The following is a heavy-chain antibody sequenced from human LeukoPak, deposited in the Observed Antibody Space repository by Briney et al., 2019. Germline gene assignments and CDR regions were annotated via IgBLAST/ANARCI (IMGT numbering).Heavy chain of an antibody. V-gene: IGHV4-39*01. CDR3: ARHRIYYYGSSGRGVADAFDI. J-gene: IGHJ3*02. CDR1: GGSISSRSYY. Sequence: SETLSLTCTVSGGSISSRSYYWGWIRQPPGKGLEWIGCIYYSGSTYYNPSLKSRVTISVDTSKNLFSLKLSSVTAADTAVYSCARHRIYYYGSSGRGVADAFDIWGQGTMVTVSS. CDR2: IYYSGST. D-gene: IGHD3-22*01.